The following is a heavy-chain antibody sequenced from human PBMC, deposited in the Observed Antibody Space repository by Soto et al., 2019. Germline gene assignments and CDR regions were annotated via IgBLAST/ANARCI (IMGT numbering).Heavy chain of an antibody. CDR1: GYSYSNYW. V-gene: IGHV5-51*01. CDR2: IYPGDSDT. CDR3: ARGGVTTRMLDY. D-gene: IGHD2-21*02. J-gene: IGHJ4*02. Sequence: GESLNISCKASGYSYSNYWIGWVRQMPGEGLEWMAIIYPGDSDTRYSPSFQGQVTISADTSITTAYLQWSSLKASDTAMYYCARGGVTTRMLDYWGQGTPVTVSS.